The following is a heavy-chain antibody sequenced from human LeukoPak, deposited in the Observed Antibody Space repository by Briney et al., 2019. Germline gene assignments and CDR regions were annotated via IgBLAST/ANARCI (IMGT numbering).Heavy chain of an antibody. V-gene: IGHV3-66*01. CDR2: IYSGGST. CDR3: ARNVPPHLLFDY. CDR1: GFTFSYAW. J-gene: IGHJ4*02. D-gene: IGHD3-10*02. Sequence: PGGSLRLSCAASGFTFSYAWMTWVRQAPGKGLEWVSVIYSGGSTHYADSVKGRFTISRDTSKNTLYLQMNSLRAEDTAVYYCARNVPPHLLFDYWGQGTLVTVSS.